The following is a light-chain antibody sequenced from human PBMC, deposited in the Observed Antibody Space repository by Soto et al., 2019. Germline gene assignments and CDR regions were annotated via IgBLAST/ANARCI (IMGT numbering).Light chain of an antibody. CDR1: QSLSSTY. V-gene: IGKV3-20*01. CDR3: QQYNNWPRT. J-gene: IGKJ1*01. Sequence: EIVLTQSPGTLSLSPGERATLSCRASQSLSSTYLAWYQQKVGQSPRLLIYGASSRATGIPDRFSGSGSGTDFTLTISGLQSEDAAIYYCQQYNNWPRTFGQGTKVEIK. CDR2: GAS.